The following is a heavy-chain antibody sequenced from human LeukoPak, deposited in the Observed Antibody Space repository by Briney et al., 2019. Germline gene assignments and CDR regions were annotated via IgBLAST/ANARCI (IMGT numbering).Heavy chain of an antibody. CDR3: VKGKVVPATIYDY. D-gene: IGHD2-2*02. Sequence: PGGSLRLSCAASGFTFSSYAMSWVRQAPGKGLEWVSGFSGGDGSTSYADSVKGRFTISRDNSKNTLYLQMNSLRAEDTAVYYCVKGKVVPATIYDYWGQGTLVTVSS. J-gene: IGHJ4*02. V-gene: IGHV3-23*01. CDR1: GFTFSSYA. CDR2: FSGGDGST.